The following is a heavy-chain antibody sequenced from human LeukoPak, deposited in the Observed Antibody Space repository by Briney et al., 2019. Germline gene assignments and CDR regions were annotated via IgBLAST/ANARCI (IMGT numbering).Heavy chain of an antibody. J-gene: IGHJ6*02. Sequence: PSETLSLTCTVSGGSISSYYWSWIRQPAGKGLEWIGRIYTSGSTNYNPSLKSRVTMSVDTSKNQFSLKLSSVTAADTAVYYCARLATSIVVVPAAMNYGMDVWGQGTTVTVSS. CDR1: GGSISSYY. CDR3: ARLATSIVVVPAAMNYGMDV. V-gene: IGHV4-4*07. CDR2: IYTSGST. D-gene: IGHD2-2*01.